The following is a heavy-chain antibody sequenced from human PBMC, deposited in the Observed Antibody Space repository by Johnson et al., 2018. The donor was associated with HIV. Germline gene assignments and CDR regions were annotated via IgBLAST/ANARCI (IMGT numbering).Heavy chain of an antibody. D-gene: IGHD3-22*01. CDR1: EFTFSKFA. J-gene: IGHJ3*02. Sequence: VQLVESGGDLVQPGGSLRLSCAASEFTFSKFAMSWVRQAPGKGLEWVSTISASGGLTYYADSVKGRFTISRDNSKNTLYLQMGSLRAEDMAVYYCARGITMIVVDAFDIWGQGTMVTVSS. V-gene: IGHV3-23*04. CDR3: ARGITMIVVDAFDI. CDR2: ISASGGLT.